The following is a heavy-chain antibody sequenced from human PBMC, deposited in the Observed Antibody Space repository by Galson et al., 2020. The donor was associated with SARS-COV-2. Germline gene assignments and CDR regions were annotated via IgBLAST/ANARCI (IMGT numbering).Heavy chain of an antibody. D-gene: IGHD3-10*01. J-gene: IGHJ4*02. CDR2: LYHSGTT. V-gene: IGHV4-30-2*01. CDR3: SRGIGPMIRGVVIPYYFDN. Sequence: SETLSLTCTVSGGSISSGGYSWSWIRQPPGKGLEWIGYLYHSGTTYYNPSLKSRVTMSVDRSKNQFSLRLSSVTAADTAVYYCSRGIGPMIRGVVIPYYFDNWGQGALVTVSS. CDR1: GGSISSGGYS.